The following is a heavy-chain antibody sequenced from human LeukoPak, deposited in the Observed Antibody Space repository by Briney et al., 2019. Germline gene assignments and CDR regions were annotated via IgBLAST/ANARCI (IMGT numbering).Heavy chain of an antibody. CDR1: GITFSNAW. V-gene: IGHV3-15*01. CDR2: IKSKTDGGTT. Sequence: PGGSLRLSCAASGITFSNAWMSWVRQAPGKGLEWVGRIKSKTDGGTTDYAAPVKGRFTISRDDSKNTLYLQMNSLKTEDTAVYYCTTDYGGTYYRPFDYWGQGTLVTVSS. CDR3: TTDYGGTYYRPFDY. J-gene: IGHJ4*02. D-gene: IGHD1-26*01.